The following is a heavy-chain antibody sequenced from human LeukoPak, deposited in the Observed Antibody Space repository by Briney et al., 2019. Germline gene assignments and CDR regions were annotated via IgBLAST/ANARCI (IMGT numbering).Heavy chain of an antibody. CDR3: ARDQRLCFSYGALDI. V-gene: IGHV3-7*01. CDR1: RFTFSSYW. CDR2: IKQDGSEE. Sequence: GGSLRLSCAASRFTFSSYWMSWVRQAPGKGLEWVANIKQDGSEEYYVDSVKGRFTISRDNAKNSLYLQMNSLRAEDTAVYYCARDQRLCFSYGALDIWGQGTMVTVSS. J-gene: IGHJ3*02. D-gene: IGHD3-10*02.